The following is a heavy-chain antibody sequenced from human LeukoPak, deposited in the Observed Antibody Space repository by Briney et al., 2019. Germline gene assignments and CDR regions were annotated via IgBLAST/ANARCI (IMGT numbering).Heavy chain of an antibody. Sequence: ASVKVSCKASGYTFTSYAMHWVRQAPGQRLEWMGWINAGNGNTNYAQKLQVRVTMTTDTSTSTAYMELRSLRSDDTAVYYCAGRIAAAGGFDYWGQGTLVTVSS. J-gene: IGHJ4*02. CDR3: AGRIAAAGGFDY. CDR2: INAGNGNT. V-gene: IGHV1-3*01. CDR1: GYTFTSYA. D-gene: IGHD6-13*01.